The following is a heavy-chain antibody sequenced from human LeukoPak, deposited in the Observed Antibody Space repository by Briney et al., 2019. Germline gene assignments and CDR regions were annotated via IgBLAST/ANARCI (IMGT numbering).Heavy chain of an antibody. CDR1: GESFRGYY. CDR2: IYTSGST. V-gene: IGHV4-59*10. J-gene: IGHJ6*03. D-gene: IGHD6-13*01. CDR3: ARDGSAAGYSSRGDYSYMDV. Sequence: SETLSLTCAVYGESFRGYYWTWIRQTPGKGLEWIGRIYTSGSTNYNPSLKGRVTISVDTSKNQFSLKLSSVTAADTAVYYCARDGSAAGYSSRGDYSYMDVWGKGTTVTISS.